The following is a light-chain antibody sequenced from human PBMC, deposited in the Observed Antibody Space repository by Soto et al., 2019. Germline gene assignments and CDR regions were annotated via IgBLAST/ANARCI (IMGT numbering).Light chain of an antibody. CDR3: EQYGSTPLT. CDR1: QSVGNNY. CDR2: DAS. Sequence: EIVLTQSPGTLSLSPGERATLSCRASQSVGNNYLAWYQQKPGQAPRFRIYDASSRATGIPDRFSGSGSGTDFTLTISRLEPEDFAVYYCEQYGSTPLTFGGGTKVEIK. V-gene: IGKV3-20*01. J-gene: IGKJ4*01.